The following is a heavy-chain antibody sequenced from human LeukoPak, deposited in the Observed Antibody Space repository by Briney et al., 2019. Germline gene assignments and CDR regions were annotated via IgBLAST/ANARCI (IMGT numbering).Heavy chain of an antibody. CDR1: GYTFTSYA. D-gene: IGHD2-2*01. CDR2: INAGNGNT. J-gene: IGHJ4*02. V-gene: IGHV1-3*01. Sequence: ASVKVSCKASGYTFTSYAMHWVRQAPGQRLEWMGWINAGNGNTKYSQKLQGRVTMTTDTSTSTAYMELRSLRSDDTAVYYCARVGDYCSSTSCYAGYFDYWGQGTLVTVSS. CDR3: ARVGDYCSSTSCYAGYFDY.